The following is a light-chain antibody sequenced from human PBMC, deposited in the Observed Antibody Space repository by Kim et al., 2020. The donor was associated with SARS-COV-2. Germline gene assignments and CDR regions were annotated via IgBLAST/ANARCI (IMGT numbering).Light chain of an antibody. Sequence: GQSITIPCTGTSSDVGGYNYVSWYQQHPGKAPKLMIYDVSNRPSGVSIRFSGSKSGNTASLTISGLQAEDEADYYCSSYTSSSTLVFGTGTRSPS. J-gene: IGLJ1*01. CDR1: SSDVGGYNY. CDR3: SSYTSSSTLV. CDR2: DVS. V-gene: IGLV2-14*03.